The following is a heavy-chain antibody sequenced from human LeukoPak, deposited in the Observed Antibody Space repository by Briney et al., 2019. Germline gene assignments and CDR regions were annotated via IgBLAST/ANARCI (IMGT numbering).Heavy chain of an antibody. J-gene: IGHJ3*02. CDR3: AREGQLAQDAFDI. V-gene: IGHV3-30-3*01. D-gene: IGHD6-6*01. CDR1: GFTFSSYA. CDR2: ISYDGSNK. Sequence: GGSLRLSCAASGFTFSSYAMHWVRQAPGKGLEWVAVISYDGSNKYYADSVKGRFTISRDNSKNTLYLQMNSLRAEDTAVYYCAREGQLAQDAFDIWGQGTMVTVSS.